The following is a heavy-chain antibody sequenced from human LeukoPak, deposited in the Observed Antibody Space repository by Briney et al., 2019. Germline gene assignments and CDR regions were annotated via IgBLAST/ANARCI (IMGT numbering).Heavy chain of an antibody. CDR1: GGSISSYY. V-gene: IGHV4-59*01. J-gene: IGHJ4*02. Sequence: SETLSLTCTVSGGSISSYYCSWIRQPPGKGLEWIGYIYYSGSTNYNPSLKSRVTISVDTSKNQFSLKLSSVTAADTAVYYCARTIHGSVGWAYWGQGTLVTVSS. CDR3: ARTIHGSVGWAY. CDR2: IYYSGST. D-gene: IGHD6-19*01.